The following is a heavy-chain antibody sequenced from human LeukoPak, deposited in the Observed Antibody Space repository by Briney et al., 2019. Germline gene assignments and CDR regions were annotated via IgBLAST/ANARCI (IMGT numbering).Heavy chain of an antibody. CDR2: IYSSGST. J-gene: IGHJ4*02. Sequence: GGSLRLSCAAYGFTVSSNYVSWVRQAPGKGLEWVSAIYSSGSTNYADSVKGRFTISRDNSKTTLYLQMKSLRAVDTHVYYCVREYVPPPGEERDHWGQGTLVTVSS. CDR3: VREYVPPPGEERDH. CDR1: GFTVSSNY. V-gene: IGHV3-66*01. D-gene: IGHD3-10*01.